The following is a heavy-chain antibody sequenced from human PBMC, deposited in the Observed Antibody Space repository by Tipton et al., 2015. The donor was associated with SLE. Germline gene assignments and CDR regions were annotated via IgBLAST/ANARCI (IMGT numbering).Heavy chain of an antibody. J-gene: IGHJ4*02. D-gene: IGHD5-18*01. CDR1: GYTFTSYY. V-gene: IGHV1-46*01. CDR2: INPSGGST. CDR3: ARGYGYSYVLLYYLDY. Sequence: QVQLVQSGAEVQKPGASVKVSCKASGYTFTSYYMHWVRQAPGQGLEWMGIINPSGGSTSYAQKFQGRGTMTRDTSTSTVYMERGSLGSEGTSVYYCARGYGYSYVLLYYLDYWGQGTLVTASS.